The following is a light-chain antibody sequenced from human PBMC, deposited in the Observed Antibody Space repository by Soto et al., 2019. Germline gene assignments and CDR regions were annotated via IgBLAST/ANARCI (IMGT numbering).Light chain of an antibody. CDR3: QQYKSFSLT. V-gene: IGKV1-5*03. Sequence: DIQMTQSPSTLSASVGDRVTITCRASQSINNWLAWYQQKPGKAPKLLIYKTSDLESVVPSRFSGSGSGTEFSLTISSLQPDDFATYYCQQYKSFSLTFGGGTRVEVK. CDR1: QSINNW. J-gene: IGKJ4*01. CDR2: KTS.